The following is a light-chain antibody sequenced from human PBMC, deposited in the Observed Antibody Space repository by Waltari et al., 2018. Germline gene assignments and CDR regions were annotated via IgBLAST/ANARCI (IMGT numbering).Light chain of an antibody. CDR1: QSFSSSY. CDR2: GAS. CDR3: QQYGSSPPRLT. Sequence: EIVLTQSPGTLSLSPGERATLSCRASQSFSSSYLAWYQQKPGQPPRLLIYGASSRAPSIPDRFSGSWSGTDFTLTISRLEPEDFAVYYCQQYGSSPPRLTFGGGTKVEIK. J-gene: IGKJ4*01. V-gene: IGKV3-20*01.